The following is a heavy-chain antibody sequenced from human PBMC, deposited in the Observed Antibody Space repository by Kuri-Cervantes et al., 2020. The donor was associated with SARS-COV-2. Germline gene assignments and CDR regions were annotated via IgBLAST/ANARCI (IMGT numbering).Heavy chain of an antibody. CDR2: IYTSGST. CDR3: ARHLAGDYCDSTTCPPFFYYYYMDV. V-gene: IGHV4-61*02. CDR1: GGSISSGSYY. Sequence: SCTVSGGSISSGSYYWSWIRQPAGKGLEWNGRIYTSGSTNYNPSLKSRVTISVDTSKNQFSLKLSSVTAADSAVYYCARHLAGDYCDSTTCPPFFYYYYMDVWGKGTTVTVSS. J-gene: IGHJ6*03. D-gene: IGHD2-2*01.